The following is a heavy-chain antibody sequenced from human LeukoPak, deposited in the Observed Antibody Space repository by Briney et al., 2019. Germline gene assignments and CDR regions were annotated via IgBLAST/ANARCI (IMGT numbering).Heavy chain of an antibody. Sequence: GASVKVSCKASGYTFTSYAMHWVRQAPGQRLEWMGWINTGNGNTKYSQKFQGRVTITRATSASTAYMELSSLRSEDTAVYYCARVGYSGYDSRPVLNYWGQGTLVTVSS. CDR3: ARVGYSGYDSRPVLNY. V-gene: IGHV1-3*04. J-gene: IGHJ4*02. CDR2: INTGNGNT. CDR1: GYTFTSYA. D-gene: IGHD5-12*01.